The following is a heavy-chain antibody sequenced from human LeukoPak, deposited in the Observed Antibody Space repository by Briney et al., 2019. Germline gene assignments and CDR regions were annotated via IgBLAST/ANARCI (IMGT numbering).Heavy chain of an antibody. D-gene: IGHD2-15*01. CDR2: ISGSGGGT. CDR1: GFTFSSYE. CDR3: AKDLLRGVVAAAYFDY. J-gene: IGHJ4*02. V-gene: IGHV3-23*01. Sequence: GGSLRLSCAASGFTFSSYEMSWVRQAPGKGLEWVSAISGSGGGTYYADSVKGRFTISRDNSKNTLYLQMNSLRAEDTAVYYCAKDLLRGVVAAAYFDYWGQGTLVTVSS.